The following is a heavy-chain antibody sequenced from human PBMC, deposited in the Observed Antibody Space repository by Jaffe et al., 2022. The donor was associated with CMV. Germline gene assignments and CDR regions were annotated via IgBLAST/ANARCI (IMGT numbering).Heavy chain of an antibody. Sequence: QVQLQQWGAGLLKPSETLSLTCAVYGGSLSAHWWSWIRQTPGKGLEWIGDIDHTGRTNNNPSLESRIIISVDMSKNQFSLILNSVTDADTAVYYCAKLYRGVTGFDGFDMWGQGTTVTVSS. D-gene: IGHD2-8*02. V-gene: IGHV4-34*01. J-gene: IGHJ3*02. CDR1: GGSLSAHW. CDR3: AKLYRGVTGFDGFDM. CDR2: IDHTGRT.